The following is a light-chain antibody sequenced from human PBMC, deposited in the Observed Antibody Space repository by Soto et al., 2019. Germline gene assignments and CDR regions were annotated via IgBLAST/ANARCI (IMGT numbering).Light chain of an antibody. Sequence: EIVLTQSPATLSLSPGERATLSFRASQSVSTYLAWYQQKPGQAPRLLIDDASNRATGIPARFSGSGSGTDFTLTISSLEPEDFAVYYCQQRGNWLITFGQGTRLEIK. CDR2: DAS. CDR1: QSVSTY. CDR3: QQRGNWLIT. J-gene: IGKJ5*01. V-gene: IGKV3-11*01.